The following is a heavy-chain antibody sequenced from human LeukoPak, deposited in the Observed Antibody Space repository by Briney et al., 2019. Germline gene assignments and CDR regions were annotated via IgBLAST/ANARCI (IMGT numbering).Heavy chain of an antibody. D-gene: IGHD3-10*01. CDR3: ARRSTVIRGVLEEAFDY. J-gene: IGHJ4*02. CDR1: GNSFNNHF. V-gene: IGHV5-51*01. CDR2: IYPGDSET. Sequence: GESLKISCKGSGNSFNNHFIGWVRQMPGKGLEWMGIIYPGDSETRYSPSLQGQVTISADKSISTVYLQWSSLEASDTAMYYCARRSTVIRGVLEEAFDYWGQGTLVTVSS.